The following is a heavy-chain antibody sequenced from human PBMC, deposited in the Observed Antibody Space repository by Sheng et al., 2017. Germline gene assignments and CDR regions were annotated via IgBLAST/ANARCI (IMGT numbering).Heavy chain of an antibody. Sequence: EVLLVQSGGGLVQPGGSLRLSCAASGFSFSSYWMSWVRQAPGKGLEWVANIKHDGSEEYYVDSVKGRFTISRDNAKNSLDLQMNSLRGEDTAVYYCARDWECFDYWGQGTLV. D-gene: IGHD1-26*01. CDR3: ARDWECFDY. V-gene: IGHV3-7*01. J-gene: IGHJ4*02. CDR2: IKHDGSEE. CDR1: GFSFSSYW.